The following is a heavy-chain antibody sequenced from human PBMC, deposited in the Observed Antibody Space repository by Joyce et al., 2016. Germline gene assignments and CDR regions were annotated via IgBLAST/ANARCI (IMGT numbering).Heavy chain of an antibody. J-gene: IGHJ6*02. CDR3: ARGLGSSWYYFHAMDV. D-gene: IGHD6-13*01. Sequence: QLQLVQSEAEMKKPGASVKVSCRASGYTFSAYGISWVRQAPGQGPEWMGWISIHNAYRKFAQKFQDRIIMTTDTSTSTVYMELRSLRSDDTAVYFCARGLGSSWYYFHAMDVWGQGTTVTVSS. CDR2: ISIHNAYR. CDR1: GYTFSAYG. V-gene: IGHV1-18*01.